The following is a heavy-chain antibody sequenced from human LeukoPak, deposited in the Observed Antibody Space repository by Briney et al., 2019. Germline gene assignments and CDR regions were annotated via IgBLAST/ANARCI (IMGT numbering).Heavy chain of an antibody. CDR3: AKDESYGYLFDY. V-gene: IGHV3-23*01. J-gene: IGHJ4*02. CDR1: GFTFSSYW. CDR2: ISGSGGST. Sequence: GGSLRLSCAASGFTFSSYWMHWVRQAPGKGLEWVSAISGSGGSTYYADSVKGRFTISRDNSKNTLYLQMNSLRAEDTAVYYCAKDESYGYLFDYWGQGTLVTVSS. D-gene: IGHD5-18*01.